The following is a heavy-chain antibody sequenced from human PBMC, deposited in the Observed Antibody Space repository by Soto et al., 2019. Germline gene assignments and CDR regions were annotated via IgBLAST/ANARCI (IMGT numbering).Heavy chain of an antibody. J-gene: IGHJ5*02. V-gene: IGHV4-34*01. CDR2: INHTGGT. Sequence: SETLSLTCAVYGGSANGYYWNWIRQPPGKGLEWIGEINHTGGTHYNPSLKSRVTMSVDTSKNQFSLRLSSVTAADTAIYYCATRITVFGLLIPLFDPWGQGTQVTVSS. CDR3: ATRITVFGLLIPLFDP. D-gene: IGHD3-3*01. CDR1: GGSANGYY.